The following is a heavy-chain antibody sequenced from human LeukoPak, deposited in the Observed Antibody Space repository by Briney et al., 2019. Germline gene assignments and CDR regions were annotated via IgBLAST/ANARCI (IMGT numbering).Heavy chain of an antibody. V-gene: IGHV1-2*02. CDR1: GYTFTDYY. Sequence: ASVKVSCKASGYTFTDYYLHWVRQAPGQGLEWMGWINPKSGGTNYAQKFQGRVTMTRETSISTGNMEVSSLRSDDTAVYYCARAYEYGWFDPWGQGTLVTVSS. CDR2: INPKSGGT. CDR3: ARAYEYGWFDP. J-gene: IGHJ5*02. D-gene: IGHD4/OR15-4a*01.